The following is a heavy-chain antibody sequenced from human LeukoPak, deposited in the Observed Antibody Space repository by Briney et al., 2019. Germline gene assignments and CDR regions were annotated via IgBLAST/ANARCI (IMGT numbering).Heavy chain of an antibody. Sequence: PGGSLRLSCAASGFTFSSYAMHWVRQAPGKGLEWVAVISYDGSNKYYADSVKGRFTISRDNSKNTLYLQMNSLRAEDTAVYYCARRVVPATMDVWGKGTTVTVSS. CDR3: ARRVVPATMDV. V-gene: IGHV3-30*04. J-gene: IGHJ6*04. D-gene: IGHD2-2*01. CDR2: ISYDGSNK. CDR1: GFTFSSYA.